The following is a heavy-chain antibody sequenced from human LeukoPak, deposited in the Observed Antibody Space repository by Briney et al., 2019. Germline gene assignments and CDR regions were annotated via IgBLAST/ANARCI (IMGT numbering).Heavy chain of an antibody. CDR1: GGSISDFF. J-gene: IGHJ3*02. V-gene: IGHV4-59*01. CDR2: IYYSGST. D-gene: IGHD2-2*01. Sequence: PSETLSLTCTVSGGSISDFFWSWIRQPPGKGLEWIGYIYYSGSTNYNPPLKSRVTISVDTSKNQFSLKLSSVTAADTAVYYCARERYCSSTSCYFRAFDIWGQGTMVTVSS. CDR3: ARERYCSSTSCYFRAFDI.